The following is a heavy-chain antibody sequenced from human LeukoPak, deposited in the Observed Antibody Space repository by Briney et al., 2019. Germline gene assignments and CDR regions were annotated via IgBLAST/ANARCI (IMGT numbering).Heavy chain of an antibody. V-gene: IGHV4-38-2*02. CDR1: GGSMGTYS. CDR2: IYHSGST. D-gene: IGHD4-17*01. CDR3: ARLGYGDLFDY. J-gene: IGHJ4*02. Sequence: SETLSLTCTVSGGSMGTYSWCWIRQPPGKGLEWIGSIYHSGSTYYNPSLKSRVTISVDTSKNQFSLKLSSVTAADTAVYYCARLGYGDLFDYWGQGTLVTVSS.